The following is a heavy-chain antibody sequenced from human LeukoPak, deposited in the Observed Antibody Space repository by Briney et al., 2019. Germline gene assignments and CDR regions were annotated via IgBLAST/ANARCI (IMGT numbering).Heavy chain of an antibody. Sequence: GGSLRLSCAASGFIVSNNYMSWVRQAPGKGLEWVSVIYSDGSTYYADSVKGRFTISRDNAENTLYLQMNSLRAEDTAVYYCVRSAFHAGSGNYYDYWGQGTLVTVSS. CDR1: GFIVSNNY. J-gene: IGHJ4*02. D-gene: IGHD3-22*01. CDR3: VRSAFHAGSGNYYDY. CDR2: IYSDGST. V-gene: IGHV3-53*01.